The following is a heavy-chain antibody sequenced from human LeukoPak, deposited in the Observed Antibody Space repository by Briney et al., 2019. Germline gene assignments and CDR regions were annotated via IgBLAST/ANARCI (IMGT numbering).Heavy chain of an antibody. D-gene: IGHD4-17*01. CDR3: ARHSLSAVTIDY. V-gene: IGHV4-39*07. Sequence: SETLSLTCTVSGGSISSSSYYWGWIRQPPGKGLEWIGSLYYSGSTYYNPSLKSRVTISVDTSKNQLSLKLSSVTAADTAVYYCARHSLSAVTIDYWGQGTLVTVSS. CDR2: LYYSGST. CDR1: GGSISSSSYY. J-gene: IGHJ4*02.